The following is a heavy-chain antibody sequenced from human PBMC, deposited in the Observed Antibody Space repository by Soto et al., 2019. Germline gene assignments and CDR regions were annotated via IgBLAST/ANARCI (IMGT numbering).Heavy chain of an antibody. D-gene: IGHD3-10*02. V-gene: IGHV4-31*03. CDR2: IDNSGST. CDR3: AGAVSDFDVRRYRTSYFDQ. CDR1: GASVSTGVYY. J-gene: IGHJ4*02. Sequence: QEQLDESGPGLVQPSQTLSLSCTVSGASVSTGVYYWTWIRQHPGKGLEWIGYIDNSGSTYYNQSITGRVCISVDTSKNEFSLNLQSLTAADSAFYYCAGAVSDFDVRRYRTSYFDQWGQGILVTVSS.